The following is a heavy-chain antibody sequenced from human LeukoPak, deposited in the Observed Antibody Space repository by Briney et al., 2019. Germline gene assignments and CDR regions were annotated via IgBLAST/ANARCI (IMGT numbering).Heavy chain of an antibody. CDR2: ISYSGTT. V-gene: IGHV4-59*02. CDR1: GNSVTSDF. CDR3: GRDSNPFWTYD. J-gene: IGHJ2*01. D-gene: IGHD3-16*01. Sequence: SETLSLTCTDSGNSVTSDFCFWIRQPPGKRLEWIGHISYSGTTNYNPSLKSRVTMALDTSKNQFSLRLGPVTAADTAVYYCGRDSNPFWTYDWGRGTLVTVSS.